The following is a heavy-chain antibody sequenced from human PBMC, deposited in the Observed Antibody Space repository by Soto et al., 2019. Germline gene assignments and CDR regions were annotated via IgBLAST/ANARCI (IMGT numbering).Heavy chain of an antibody. CDR2: ISSSSSTI. D-gene: IGHD3-3*01. CDR3: ARTYYDFWIVRYYYYYMDG. J-gene: IGHJ6*03. CDR1: GFTFSSYS. V-gene: IGHV3-48*01. Sequence: EVQLVESGGGLVQPGGSLRLSCAASGFTFSSYSMNWVRQAPGKGLEWVSYISSSSSTIYYADSVKGRFTISRDNAKNSLYLQMNSLRAEDTAVYYCARTYYDFWIVRYYYYYMDGWGKGTTVTVSS.